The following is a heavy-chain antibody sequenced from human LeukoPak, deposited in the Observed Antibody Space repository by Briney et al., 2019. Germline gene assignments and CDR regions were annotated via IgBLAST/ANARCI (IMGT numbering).Heavy chain of an antibody. Sequence: SETLSLTCTVSGGSISSSSYYWGWIRQPPGKGLEWIGSIYYSGSTYYNPSLKSRVTISVDTSKNQFSLKLSSVTAADTAVYYCARGPSYLIPLIQHWGQGTLVTVSS. CDR2: IYYSGST. V-gene: IGHV4-39*07. CDR1: GGSISSSSYY. D-gene: IGHD2-2*01. CDR3: ARGPSYLIPLIQH. J-gene: IGHJ1*01.